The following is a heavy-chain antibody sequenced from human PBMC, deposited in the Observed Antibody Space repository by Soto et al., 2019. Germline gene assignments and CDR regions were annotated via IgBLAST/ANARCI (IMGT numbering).Heavy chain of an antibody. Sequence: PGGSLRLSCAASGFTFSDYYMSWIRQAPGKGLEWVSYISSSGSNKYYADSVKGRFTISRDNSKNTLYLQMNSLRAEDTAVYYCAKDGASYYYYGMDVWGQGTTVTVSS. CDR1: GFTFSDYY. V-gene: IGHV3-11*04. CDR2: ISSSGSNK. CDR3: AKDGASYYYYGMDV. D-gene: IGHD3-10*01. J-gene: IGHJ6*02.